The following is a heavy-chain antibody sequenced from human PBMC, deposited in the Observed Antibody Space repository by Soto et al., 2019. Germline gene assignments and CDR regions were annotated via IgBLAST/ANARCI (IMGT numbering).Heavy chain of an antibody. D-gene: IGHD2-2*01. CDR2: IIPIFGTA. CDR1: GGTFSSYA. J-gene: IGHJ6*02. Sequence: SVKVSCKASGGTFSSYAISWVRQAPGQGLEWMGGIIPIFGTANYAQKFQGRVTITADESTSTAYMELSSLRSEDTAVYYCAGPDIVVVPASERNYYYYYGMDVWGQGTTVTVSS. V-gene: IGHV1-69*13. CDR3: AGPDIVVVPASERNYYYYYGMDV.